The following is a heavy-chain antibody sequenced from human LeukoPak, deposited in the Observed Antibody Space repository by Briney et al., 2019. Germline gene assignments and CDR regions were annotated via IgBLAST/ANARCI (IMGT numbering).Heavy chain of an antibody. CDR1: GFTFSSYW. Sequence: PGGSLRLSCAASGFTFSSYWMNWFRQAPGKGLEWVSSISSSRVYIYYADSVRGRFTISRDNAKNSLYLQMNSLRAEDTAVYYCARDGSSSAFDVWGPGTMVTVSS. V-gene: IGHV3-21*01. D-gene: IGHD2-15*01. J-gene: IGHJ3*01. CDR2: ISSSRVYI. CDR3: ARDGSSSAFDV.